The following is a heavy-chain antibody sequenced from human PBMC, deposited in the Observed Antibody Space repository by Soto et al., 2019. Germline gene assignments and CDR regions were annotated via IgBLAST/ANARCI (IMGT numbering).Heavy chain of an antibody. D-gene: IGHD2-21*02. V-gene: IGHV3-23*01. CDR1: GFTFSSYA. CDR2: ISGSGGST. Sequence: GGSLRLSCAASGFTFSSYAMSWVRQAPGKGLEWVSAISGSGGSTYYADSVKGRFTISRDNSKNTLYLQMNSLRAEDTAVYYCAKDMPHGYCGGDCELFLFDDAFDIWGQGTMVTVSS. J-gene: IGHJ3*02. CDR3: AKDMPHGYCGGDCELFLFDDAFDI.